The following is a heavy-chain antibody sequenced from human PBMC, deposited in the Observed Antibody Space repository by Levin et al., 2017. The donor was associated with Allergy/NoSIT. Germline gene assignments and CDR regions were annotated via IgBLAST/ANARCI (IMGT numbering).Heavy chain of an antibody. J-gene: IGHJ5*02. V-gene: IGHV1-2*02. CDR2: INPNSGGT. CDR1: GYTFTGYY. CDR3: AGSRGSMRQRWFDP. Sequence: ASVKVSCKASGYTFTGYYMHWVRQAPGQGLEWMGWINPNSGGTNYAQKFQGRVTMTRDTSISTAYMELSRLRSDDTAVYYCAGSRGSMRQRWFDPWGQGTLVTVSS. D-gene: IGHD6-25*01.